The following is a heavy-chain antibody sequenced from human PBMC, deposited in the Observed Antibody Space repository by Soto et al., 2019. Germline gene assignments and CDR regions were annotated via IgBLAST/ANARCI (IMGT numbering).Heavy chain of an antibody. Sequence: EVQLVESGGGLVQPGGSPRLSCAASGFTFSSYWMSWVRQAPGKGLEWVANIKQDGSEKYYVDSVKGRFTISRDNAKNSLYLQMNSLRAEDTAVYYCARVSGIAAAGSYYSGMDVWGQGTTVTVSS. CDR2: IKQDGSEK. J-gene: IGHJ6*02. V-gene: IGHV3-7*03. CDR3: ARVSGIAAAGSYYSGMDV. CDR1: GFTFSSYW. D-gene: IGHD6-13*01.